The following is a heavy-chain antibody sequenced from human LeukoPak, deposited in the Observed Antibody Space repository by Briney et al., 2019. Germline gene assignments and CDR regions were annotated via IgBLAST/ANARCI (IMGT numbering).Heavy chain of an antibody. CDR3: ARTYYYDSSGSSSDI. D-gene: IGHD3-22*01. CDR2: INWNGGST. V-gene: IGHV3-20*04. CDR1: GFTFSSYW. Sequence: GGSLRLSCAASGFTFSSYWMHWVRQAQGKGLVWVSGINWNGGSTGYADSVKGRFTISRDNAKNSLYLQMNSLRAEDTAVYYCARTYYYDSSGSSSDIWGQGTMVTVSS. J-gene: IGHJ3*02.